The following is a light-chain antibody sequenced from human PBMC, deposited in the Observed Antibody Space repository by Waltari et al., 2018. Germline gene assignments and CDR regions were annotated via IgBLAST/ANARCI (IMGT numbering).Light chain of an antibody. J-gene: IGKJ1*01. CDR3: QHYVRLPVT. Sequence: IVLTQSTGTLSLSPGERATLSCRASQSVGTFLVWYQQKPGQAPRLLIQGASTRATGTPDRFIGSGSGTDFSLTISRLEPEDFAMYYCQHYVRLPVTFGQGTKVEI. V-gene: IGKV3-20*01. CDR2: GAS. CDR1: QSVGTF.